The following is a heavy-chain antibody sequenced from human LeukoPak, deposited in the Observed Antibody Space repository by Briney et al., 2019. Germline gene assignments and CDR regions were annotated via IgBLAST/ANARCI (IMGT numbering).Heavy chain of an antibody. V-gene: IGHV3-66*01. CDR2: IYSGGST. Sequence: GGSLRLSCAASGFTVSSNYMSWVRQAPGKGLEWASVIYSGGSTYYADSVKGRFTISRDNSKNTLYLQMNSLRAEDTAVYYCASAPAYYYDSSGSPFDYWGQGTLVTVSS. J-gene: IGHJ4*02. CDR1: GFTVSSNY. CDR3: ASAPAYYYDSSGSPFDY. D-gene: IGHD3-22*01.